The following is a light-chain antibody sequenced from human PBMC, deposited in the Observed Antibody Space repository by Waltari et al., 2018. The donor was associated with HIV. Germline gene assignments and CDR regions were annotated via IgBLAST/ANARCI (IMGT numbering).Light chain of an antibody. CDR1: NIGNKN. CDR2: YDS. Sequence: YVLTQPPSVSVAPGKTARITCGGNNIGNKNVHWYQQKPGQAPVLVIYYDSDRPSGIPERFSGSSSGAERYLTISSLQSEDEADYYCQTWGTGIRVFGGGTKLTVL. V-gene: IGLV3-21*01. CDR3: QTWGTGIRV. J-gene: IGLJ3*02.